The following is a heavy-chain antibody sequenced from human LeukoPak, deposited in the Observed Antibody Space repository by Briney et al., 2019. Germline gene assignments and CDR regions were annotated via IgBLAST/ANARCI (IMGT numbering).Heavy chain of an antibody. Sequence: PSETLSLTCTVSGGSISSGGYYWSWIRQHPGKGLEWIGYIYYSGSPYYNPSLKSRLTISVDTSKNQFSLQLTSVTAADTAVYYCARAYSYYYHSSGYYAPKYFQHWGQGTLVTVSP. D-gene: IGHD3-22*01. J-gene: IGHJ1*01. CDR2: IYYSGSP. CDR3: ARAYSYYYHSSGYYAPKYFQH. CDR1: GGSISSGGYY. V-gene: IGHV4-31*03.